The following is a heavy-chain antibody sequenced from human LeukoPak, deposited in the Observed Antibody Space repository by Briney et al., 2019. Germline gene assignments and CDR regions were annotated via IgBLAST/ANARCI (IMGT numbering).Heavy chain of an antibody. CDR1: GFTFSTYW. Sequence: GGSLRLSCAASGFTFSTYWMSWVRQAPGKGLEGVANIKEDGYEKYYVDSVKGRFTISRDNAKNSLYLQMNSLRAEDTAVYYCVSQSGENYWGQGTLVTVSS. CDR2: IKEDGYEK. D-gene: IGHD3-16*01. J-gene: IGHJ4*02. CDR3: VSQSGENY. V-gene: IGHV3-7*02.